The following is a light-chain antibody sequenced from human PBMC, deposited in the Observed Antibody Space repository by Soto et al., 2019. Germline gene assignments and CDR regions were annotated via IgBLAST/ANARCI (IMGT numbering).Light chain of an antibody. V-gene: IGKV3-20*01. J-gene: IGKJ1*01. CDR3: QQYSTSPWM. CDR2: AAS. Sequence: EIVLTQSPGTLTLSPGERATLSCRASQSVRSNYLAWYQQGPGQAPRLLIFAASSRATGIPDRFSGSGSGTDFTLTISRLEPEDFAVYYCQQYSTSPWMFGQGTKVDIK. CDR1: QSVRSNY.